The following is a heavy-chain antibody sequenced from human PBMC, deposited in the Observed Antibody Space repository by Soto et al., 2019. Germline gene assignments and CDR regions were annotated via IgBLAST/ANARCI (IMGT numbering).Heavy chain of an antibody. Sequence: SLRLSCAASGFTFSYYAMHWVRQAPGKGLEWVAVVSHDGRNTHYAGSVKGRFTISRDSSKNTVSLEMTSLRAEDTAVYYCAKGGRQWLVTSDFNYWGQGALVTVS. D-gene: IGHD6-19*01. J-gene: IGHJ4*02. CDR1: GFTFSYYA. CDR2: VSHDGRNT. V-gene: IGHV3-30*18. CDR3: AKGGRQWLVTSDFNY.